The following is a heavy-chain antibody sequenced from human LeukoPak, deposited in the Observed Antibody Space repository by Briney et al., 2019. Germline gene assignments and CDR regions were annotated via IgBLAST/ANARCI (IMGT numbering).Heavy chain of an antibody. CDR3: ARDYDSSGHSIDY. D-gene: IGHD3-22*01. CDR2: ISSSSSTI. Sequence: GGSLRLSCAASGFTFSSYSMNWVRQAPGKGLEWVSYISSSSSTIYYADSVKGRFTISRDNAKNSLYLQMNSLRAEDTAVYYCARDYDSSGHSIDYWGQGTLVTVSS. V-gene: IGHV3-48*01. J-gene: IGHJ4*02. CDR1: GFTFSSYS.